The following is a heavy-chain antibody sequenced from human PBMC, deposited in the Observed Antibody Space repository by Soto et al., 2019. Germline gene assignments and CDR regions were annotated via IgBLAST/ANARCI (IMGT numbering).Heavy chain of an antibody. CDR2: IDPSDSYT. Sequence: PGDSLKISCKGSGYSFTSYWISWVRQMPGKGLEWMGRIDPSDSYTNYSPSFQGHVTISADKSISTAYLQWSSLKASDTAMYYCARHQGRVFYYDSSDEGDAFDICGQGTMVTVSS. J-gene: IGHJ3*02. CDR1: GYSFTSYW. V-gene: IGHV5-10-1*01. CDR3: ARHQGRVFYYDSSDEGDAFDI. D-gene: IGHD3-22*01.